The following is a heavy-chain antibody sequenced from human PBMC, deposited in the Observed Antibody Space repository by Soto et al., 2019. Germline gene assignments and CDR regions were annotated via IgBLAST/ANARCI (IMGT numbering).Heavy chain of an antibody. CDR1: GYTFTSYY. CDR3: ARDHPQKQLVLHY. Sequence: ASVKVSCAACGYTFTSYYMHWVRQAPGQGLEWMGIINPSGGSTSYAQKFQGRVTMTRDTSTSTVYMELSSLRSEDTAVYYCARDHPQKQLVLHYWGQGTLVTVSS. D-gene: IGHD6-13*01. V-gene: IGHV1-46*03. CDR2: INPSGGST. J-gene: IGHJ4*02.